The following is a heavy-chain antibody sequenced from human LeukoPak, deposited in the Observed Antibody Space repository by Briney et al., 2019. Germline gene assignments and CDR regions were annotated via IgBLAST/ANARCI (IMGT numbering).Heavy chain of an antibody. D-gene: IGHD3-22*01. Sequence: ASVKVSCKASGGTFSSYAISWVRQAPGQGLEWMGGIIPIFGTANYAQKFQGRVTITTDESTSTAYMELSSLRSEDMAVYYCARGPYYYDSSGSYHDYWGQGTLVTVSS. V-gene: IGHV1-69*05. CDR2: IIPIFGTA. CDR3: ARGPYYYDSSGSYHDY. J-gene: IGHJ4*02. CDR1: GGTFSSYA.